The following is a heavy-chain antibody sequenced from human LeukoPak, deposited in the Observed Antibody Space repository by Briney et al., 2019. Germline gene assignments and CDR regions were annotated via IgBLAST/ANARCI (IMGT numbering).Heavy chain of an antibody. CDR2: ISSSGSTI. Sequence: PGGSLRLSCAASGFTFSDYYMSWIRQAPGKGREGVSYISSSGSTIYYADSVKGRFTISRDNAKNSLYLQMNSLRAEDTAVYYCARKGVYSSSYTNFDYWGQGTLVTVSS. CDR1: GFTFSDYY. CDR3: ARKGVYSSSYTNFDY. D-gene: IGHD6-6*01. V-gene: IGHV3-11*04. J-gene: IGHJ4*02.